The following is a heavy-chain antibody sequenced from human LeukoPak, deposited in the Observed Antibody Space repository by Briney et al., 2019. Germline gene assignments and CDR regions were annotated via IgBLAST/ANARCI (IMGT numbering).Heavy chain of an antibody. CDR3: ARVSRLGYCSGGSCYPAFDI. V-gene: IGHV1-2*02. Sequence: GASVKVSCKASGYTFTGYYMHWVRQAPGQGLEWMGWINPNSGGTNYAQKFQGRVTMTRDTSISTAYMELSRLRSDDTAVYYCARVSRLGYCSGGSCYPAFDIWGQGTMVTVSS. CDR1: GYTFTGYY. J-gene: IGHJ3*02. D-gene: IGHD2-15*01. CDR2: INPNSGGT.